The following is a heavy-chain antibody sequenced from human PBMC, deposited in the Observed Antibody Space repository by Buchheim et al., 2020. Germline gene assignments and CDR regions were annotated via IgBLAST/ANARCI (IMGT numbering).Heavy chain of an antibody. V-gene: IGHV3-23*01. Sequence: EVQLLESGGGLIQPGGSLRLSCAASGFTFSNYVMSWVRQAPGKGLEWVSGITDSGAGTYYADSVKGRFTISRDNSKNTLYLQMNSLRAEDTALYYCAKRGVDNYCRDVGGKGTT. CDR1: GFTFSNYV. J-gene: IGHJ6*03. CDR3: AKRGVDNYCRDV. CDR2: ITDSGAGT. D-gene: IGHD3-10*01.